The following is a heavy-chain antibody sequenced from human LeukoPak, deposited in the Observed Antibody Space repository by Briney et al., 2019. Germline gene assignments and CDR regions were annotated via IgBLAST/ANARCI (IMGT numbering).Heavy chain of an antibody. CDR1: GFTFSSYS. V-gene: IGHV3-21*01. Sequence: GGSLRLSCAASGFTFSSYSMNWVRQAPGKGLEWVSSISSSSSYIYYADSVKGRFTISRDNAKNSLYLQMNSLRAEDTAVYYCARDGWDSNYRSDYYYGMDVWGQGTTVTVSS. CDR2: ISSSSSYI. J-gene: IGHJ6*02. CDR3: ARDGWDSNYRSDYYYGMDV. D-gene: IGHD4-11*01.